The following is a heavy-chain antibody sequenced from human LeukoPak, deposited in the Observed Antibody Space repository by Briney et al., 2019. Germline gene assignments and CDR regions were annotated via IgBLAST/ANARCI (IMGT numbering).Heavy chain of an antibody. J-gene: IGHJ4*02. CDR1: GFIFSSAW. V-gene: IGHV3-15*01. Sequence: GGSLRLSCAASGFIFSSAWMTWVRQAPGKGLEWVGHIKNKTNGGTTDYAAPVKGRFIISRDDSKNTLYLQMNSLRTEDTAVYYCARGLCSSTSCYQGPFDYWGQGMLVTVSS. CDR2: IKNKTNGGTT. CDR3: ARGLCSSTSCYQGPFDY. D-gene: IGHD2-2*01.